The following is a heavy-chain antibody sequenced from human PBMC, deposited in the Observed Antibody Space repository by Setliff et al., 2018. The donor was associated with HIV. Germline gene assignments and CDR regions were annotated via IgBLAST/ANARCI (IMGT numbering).Heavy chain of an antibody. V-gene: IGHV4-4*07. D-gene: IGHD6-6*01. CDR3: ARGLTSRRGNWFDP. J-gene: IGHJ5*02. CDR2: SSSSGST. CDR1: GDSLIGFY. Sequence: PAETLSLICAVSGDSLIGFYWGWIRQPPGEGPEWIGHSSSSGSTNYSPSLRSRVIMSVDTSQNLFSLILTSVTAADTAVYHCARGLTSRRGNWFDPWGQGTLVTVSS.